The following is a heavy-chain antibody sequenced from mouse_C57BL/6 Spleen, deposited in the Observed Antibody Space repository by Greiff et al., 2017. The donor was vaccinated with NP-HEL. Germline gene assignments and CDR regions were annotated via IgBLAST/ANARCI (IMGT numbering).Heavy chain of an antibody. V-gene: IGHV3-6*01. D-gene: IGHD1-1*01. Sequence: VQLKESGPGLVKPSQSLSLTCSVTGYSITSGYYWNWIRQFPGNKLEWMGYISYDGSNNYNPSLKNRISITRDTSKNQFFLKLNSVTTEDTATYYCALLPDYWGQGTTLTVSS. CDR3: ALLPDY. J-gene: IGHJ2*01. CDR1: GYSITSGYY. CDR2: ISYDGSN.